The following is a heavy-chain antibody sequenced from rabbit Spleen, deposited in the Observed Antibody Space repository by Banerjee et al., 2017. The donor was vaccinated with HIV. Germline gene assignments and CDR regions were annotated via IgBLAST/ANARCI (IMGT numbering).Heavy chain of an antibody. CDR1: GFSFSSGYY. J-gene: IGHJ6*01. Sequence: QEQLVESGGGLVKPGASLTLTCKASGFSFSSGYYMCWVRQAPGKGLEWIACIDAGSSGFTYFASWAKGRFTISKTSSTTVTLQMTSLTAADTATYFCARDTSSSFSSYGMDLWGPGILVTVS. D-gene: IGHD1-1*01. CDR2: IDAGSSGFT. V-gene: IGHV1S45*01. CDR3: ARDTSSSFSSYGMDL.